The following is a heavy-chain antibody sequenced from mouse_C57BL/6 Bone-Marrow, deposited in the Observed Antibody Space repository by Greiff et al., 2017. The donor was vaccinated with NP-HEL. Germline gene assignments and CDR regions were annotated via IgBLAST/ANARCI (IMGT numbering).Heavy chain of an antibody. V-gene: IGHV1-81*01. CDR1: GYTFTSYG. CDR2: IYPRSGNT. J-gene: IGHJ3*01. CDR3: ARYYYGYDEGFFY. Sequence: QVQLKQSGAELARPGASVKLSCKASGYTFTSYGISWVKQRTGQGLEWIGEIYPRSGNTYYNEKFKGKATLTADKSSSTAYMELRSLTSEDSAVYFCARYYYGYDEGFFYWGQGTLVTVSA. D-gene: IGHD2-2*01.